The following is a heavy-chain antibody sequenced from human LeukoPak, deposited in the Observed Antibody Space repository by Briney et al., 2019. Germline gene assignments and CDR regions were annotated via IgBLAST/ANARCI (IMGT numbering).Heavy chain of an antibody. CDR2: ISAYNGNT. CDR1: GYTFTSYG. Sequence: GASVKVSCKASGYTFTSYGISWVRQAPGQGLEWMGWISAYNGNTNYAQKLQGRVTMTTDTSTSTAYMELRSLRSDDTAVYYCARVGLIQLWGNPNDYWAREPWSPSPQ. V-gene: IGHV1-18*01. CDR3: ARVGLIQLWGNPNDY. D-gene: IGHD5-18*01. J-gene: IGHJ4*02.